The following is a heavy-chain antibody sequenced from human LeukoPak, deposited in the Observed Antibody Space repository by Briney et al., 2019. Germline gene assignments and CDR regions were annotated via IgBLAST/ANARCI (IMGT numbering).Heavy chain of an antibody. J-gene: IGHJ6*03. Sequence: SVKVSCKASGGTFSSYAISWVRQAPGQGLEWMGGINPIFGTANYAQKFQGRVTITTDESTSTAYMELSSLRSEDTAVYYCARGGRGSYYNSLFHYYYYMDVWGKGTTVTVSS. CDR3: ARGGRGSYYNSLFHYYYYMDV. D-gene: IGHD3-10*01. V-gene: IGHV1-69*05. CDR1: GGTFSSYA. CDR2: INPIFGTA.